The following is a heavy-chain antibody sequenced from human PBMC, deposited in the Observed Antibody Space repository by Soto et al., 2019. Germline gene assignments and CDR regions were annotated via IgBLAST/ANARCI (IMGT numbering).Heavy chain of an antibody. V-gene: IGHV3-30*18. CDR3: AKELKIFGVVIGPDY. CDR1: GFTFSSYG. D-gene: IGHD3-3*01. Sequence: LRLSCAASGFTFSSYGMHWVRQAPGKGLEWVAVISYDGSNKYYADSVKGRFTISRDNSKNTLYLQMNSLRAEDTAVYYCAKELKIFGVVIGPDYWGQGTLVTVSS. J-gene: IGHJ4*02. CDR2: ISYDGSNK.